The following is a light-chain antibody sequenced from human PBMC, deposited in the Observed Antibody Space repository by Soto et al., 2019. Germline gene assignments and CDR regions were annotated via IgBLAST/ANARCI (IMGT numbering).Light chain of an antibody. V-gene: IGKV1-27*01. CDR3: QKYNSAPLT. J-gene: IGKJ4*01. Sequence: DIQMTQSPSSLSASVGDSVTNTCRASHGISNYLAWYQQKPGKVPKLLIYAASTLQSGVPSRFSGSGSGTDFTLTISSLQPEDVATYYCQKYNSAPLTFGGGTKVEIK. CDR1: HGISNY. CDR2: AAS.